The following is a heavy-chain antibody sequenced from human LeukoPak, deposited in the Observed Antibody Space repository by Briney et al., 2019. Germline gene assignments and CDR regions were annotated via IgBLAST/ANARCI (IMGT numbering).Heavy chain of an antibody. V-gene: IGHV6-1*01. Sequence: SQTLSLTCAISGDSVSSNSAAWNWIRQSPSRGLEWLGRTYYRSKWYNDYAVSVKSRITINPDTSKNQFSLQLNSVTPEDTAVYYCARGRSVDIVATVDDAFDIWGQGTMVTVSS. J-gene: IGHJ3*02. CDR3: ARGRSVDIVATVDDAFDI. CDR1: GDSVSSNSAA. CDR2: TYYRSKWYN. D-gene: IGHD5-12*01.